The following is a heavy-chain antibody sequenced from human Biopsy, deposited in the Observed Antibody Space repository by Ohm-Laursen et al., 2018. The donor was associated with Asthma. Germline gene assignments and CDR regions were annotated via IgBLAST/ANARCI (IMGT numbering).Heavy chain of an antibody. V-gene: IGHV4-38-2*01. CDR2: IFYTGST. J-gene: IGHJ5*02. CDR1: SASIRSTNY. CDR3: ARHWSGNGWQDMYNYFDP. D-gene: IGHD6-19*01. Sequence: SDTLSLTCSVSSASIRSTNYWAWIRQPPGERLEWVGSIFYTGSTFYHQSLKSRLSLSVDTSRNQFSLNLGSVTAADMAVYYCARHWSGNGWQDMYNYFDPWGRGTLVTVSS.